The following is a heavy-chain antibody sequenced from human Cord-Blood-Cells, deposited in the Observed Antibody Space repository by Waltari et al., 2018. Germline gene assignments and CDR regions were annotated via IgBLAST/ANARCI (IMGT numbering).Heavy chain of an antibody. Sequence: EVQLVESGGGLVQPGGSLRLSCAACGFTVSSNYMSWVRQAPGKGLEWVSVIYSGGSTYYADSVKGRFTISRHNSKNTLYLQMNSLRAEDTAVYYCARDQSDAFDIWGQGTMVTVSS. CDR2: IYSGGST. V-gene: IGHV3-53*04. CDR3: ARDQSDAFDI. CDR1: GFTVSSNY. J-gene: IGHJ3*02.